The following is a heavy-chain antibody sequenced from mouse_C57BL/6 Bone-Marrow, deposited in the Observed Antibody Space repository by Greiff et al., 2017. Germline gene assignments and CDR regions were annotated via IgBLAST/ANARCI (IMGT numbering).Heavy chain of an antibody. Sequence: VQLQQSGAELARPGASVKLSCKASGYTFTSYGISWVKQRTGQGLEWIGEIYPRSGNTYYNEKFKGKATLTADKSSSTAYMELRSLTSEDSAVYFCEPIYYGKGYDAMDYWGQGTSVTVSS. CDR1: GYTFTSYG. J-gene: IGHJ4*01. D-gene: IGHD2-1*01. CDR2: IYPRSGNT. V-gene: IGHV1-81*01. CDR3: EPIYYGKGYDAMDY.